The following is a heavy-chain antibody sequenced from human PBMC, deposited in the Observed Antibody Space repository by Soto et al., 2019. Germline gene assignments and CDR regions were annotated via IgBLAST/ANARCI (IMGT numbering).Heavy chain of an antibody. J-gene: IGHJ6*02. Sequence: QVQLVQSGAEVKKPGASVKVSCKASGYTFTSYYMHWVRQAPGQGLEWMGIINPSGGSTSYAQKFQGRVTMTRDTSTSTVYMELSSLRSEDTAVYYCARDLLVVTAIKAHYYYYGMDVWCQGTTVTVSS. D-gene: IGHD2-21*02. CDR3: ARDLLVVTAIKAHYYYYGMDV. CDR2: INPSGGST. CDR1: GYTFTSYY. V-gene: IGHV1-46*01.